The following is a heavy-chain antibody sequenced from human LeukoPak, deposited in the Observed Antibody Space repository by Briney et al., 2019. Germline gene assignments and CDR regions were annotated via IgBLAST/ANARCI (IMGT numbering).Heavy chain of an antibody. CDR1: GYSISSGYY. CDR3: ARGFGSGWYFDY. Sequence: SETLSLTCTVSGYSISSGYYWGWIRQPPGKGLEWIGSIYHSGSTYYNPSLKSRVTISVDKSKNQFSLKLSSVTAADTAVYYCARGFGSGWYFDYWGQGTLVTVSS. V-gene: IGHV4-38-2*02. CDR2: IYHSGST. D-gene: IGHD6-19*01. J-gene: IGHJ4*02.